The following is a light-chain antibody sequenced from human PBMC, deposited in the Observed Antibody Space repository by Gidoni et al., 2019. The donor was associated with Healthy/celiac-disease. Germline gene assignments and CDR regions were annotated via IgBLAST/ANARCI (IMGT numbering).Light chain of an antibody. Sequence: QSVLTQPPSVSGAPGQRVPISCTGSSSNNGAGYDVHWYQQLPGTAPKLLIYGNSNRPSGVPDRFSGSKSGTSASLAITGLQAEDEADYYCQSYDSSLSGSGVFGGGTKLTVL. J-gene: IGLJ3*02. CDR1: SSNNGAGYD. CDR2: GNS. CDR3: QSYDSSLSGSGV. V-gene: IGLV1-40*01.